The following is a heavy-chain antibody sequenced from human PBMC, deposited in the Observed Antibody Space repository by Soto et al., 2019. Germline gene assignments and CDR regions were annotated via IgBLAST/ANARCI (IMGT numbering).Heavy chain of an antibody. CDR3: ARSYYDILTGYYNVPDYYYGMDV. J-gene: IGHJ6*02. CDR2: INHSGST. CDR1: GGSFSGYY. Sequence: SETLSLTCAVYGGSFSGYYWSWIRQPPGKXLEWIGEINHSGSTNYNPSLKSRVTISVDTSKNQFSLKLSSVTAADTAVYYCARSYYDILTGYYNVPDYYYGMDVWGQGTTVTVSS. V-gene: IGHV4-34*01. D-gene: IGHD3-9*01.